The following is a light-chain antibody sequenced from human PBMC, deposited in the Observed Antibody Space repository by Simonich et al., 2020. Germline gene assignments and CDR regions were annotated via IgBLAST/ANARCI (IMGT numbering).Light chain of an antibody. CDR1: QSVSSY. J-gene: IGKJ4*01. CDR3: QQYNNWPPLT. Sequence: EIVLTQSPATLSLSPGERATLPCRASQSVSSYLAWYQQKPGQAPRLLIYGSSTRDTGIPARFSGSGSGTEFTLTISSLQSEDFAVYYCQQYNNWPPLTFGGGTKVEIK. CDR2: GSS. V-gene: IGKV3-15*01.